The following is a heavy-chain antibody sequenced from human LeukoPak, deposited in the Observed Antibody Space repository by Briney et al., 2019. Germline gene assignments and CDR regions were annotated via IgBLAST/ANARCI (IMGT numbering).Heavy chain of an antibody. CDR3: AKNVWFGESSDAFNI. Sequence: ASVKVSCKASGYTFTGYYMHWVRQAPGQGLEWMGWINPNSGGTNYAEKFQGRVTMTRDTSISTAYMELSRLRSDATAVYYCAKNVWFGESSDAFNIWGQGTLVTVSS. CDR1: GYTFTGYY. CDR2: INPNSGGT. D-gene: IGHD3-10*01. J-gene: IGHJ3*02. V-gene: IGHV1-2*02.